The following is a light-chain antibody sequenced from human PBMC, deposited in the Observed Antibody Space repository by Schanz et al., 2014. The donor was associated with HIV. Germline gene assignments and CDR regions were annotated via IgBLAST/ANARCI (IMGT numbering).Light chain of an antibody. Sequence: EIVLTQSPDTLSLSPGERATLSCRASQTVSSSSLAWYQQKPGQSPRLLIYAASTRATGIPDRFSGSGSGTDFSLTISRLEPEDFAVYYCQQYNNWPSFGGGTAVEIK. J-gene: IGKJ4*01. V-gene: IGKV3-20*01. CDR1: QTVSSSS. CDR2: AAS. CDR3: QQYNNWPS.